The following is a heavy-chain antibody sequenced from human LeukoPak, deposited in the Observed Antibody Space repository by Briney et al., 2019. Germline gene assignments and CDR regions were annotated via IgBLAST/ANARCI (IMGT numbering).Heavy chain of an antibody. CDR2: IYYSGST. Sequence: SETLSLTCAVSGYSITSSSWWGWIRQPPGKGLEWIGYIYYSGSTNYNPSLKSRVTISVDTSKNQFSLKLSSVTAADTAVYYCARAQPYHREAFDIWGQGTMVTVSS. CDR1: GYSITSSSW. D-gene: IGHD2-2*01. V-gene: IGHV4-28*03. J-gene: IGHJ3*02. CDR3: ARAQPYHREAFDI.